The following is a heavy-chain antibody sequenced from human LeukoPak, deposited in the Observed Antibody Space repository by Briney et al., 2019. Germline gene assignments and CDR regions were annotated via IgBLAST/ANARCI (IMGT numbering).Heavy chain of an antibody. CDR3: AREIFPVVTPGAFDI. D-gene: IGHD4-23*01. V-gene: IGHV4-30-2*01. Sequence: SETLSLTCAVSGGSISSGGYSWSWIRQPPGKGLEWIGYIYHSGSTYYNPSLKSRVTISVDTSKNQFSLKLSSVTAADTAVYYCAREIFPVVTPGAFDIWGQGTMVTVSS. CDR1: GGSISSGGYS. CDR2: IYHSGST. J-gene: IGHJ3*02.